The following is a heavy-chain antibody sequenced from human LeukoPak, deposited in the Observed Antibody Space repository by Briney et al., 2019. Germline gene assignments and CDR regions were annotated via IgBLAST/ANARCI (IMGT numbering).Heavy chain of an antibody. Sequence: ASVKVSCKASGYSFTSYDINWVRQATGQGLKWMGWMNPDSANTGYAQKFQGRVTMTRDTSISTAYMELSSLRSDDTAVYYCVRSTMGVRRTNDYWGQGTLVTVSS. CDR3: VRSTMGVRRTNDY. D-gene: IGHD3-10*01. CDR1: GYSFTSYD. V-gene: IGHV1-8*01. CDR2: MNPDSANT. J-gene: IGHJ4*02.